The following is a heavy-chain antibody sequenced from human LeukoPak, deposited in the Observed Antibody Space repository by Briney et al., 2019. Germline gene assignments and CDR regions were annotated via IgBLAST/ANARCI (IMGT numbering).Heavy chain of an antibody. J-gene: IGHJ4*02. Sequence: SETLSLTCTVSGYSISSGYYWGWIRQPPGKGLEWIGNIYHSGSTYYNPSLKSRVTISVDTSKNQFSLKLSSVTAADTAVYYCARVSGYYHYWGQGTLVIVSS. CDR1: GYSISSGYY. CDR3: ARVSGYYHY. V-gene: IGHV4-38-2*02. CDR2: IYHSGST. D-gene: IGHD3-22*01.